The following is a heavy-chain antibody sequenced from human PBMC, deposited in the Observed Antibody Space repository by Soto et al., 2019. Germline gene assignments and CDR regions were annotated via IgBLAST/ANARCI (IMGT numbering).Heavy chain of an antibody. CDR3: AREVGSSTDFDY. CDR1: GFTFSSYG. CDR2: IWYDGSNK. V-gene: IGHV3-33*01. Sequence: PGGSLRLSCAASGFTFSSYGMHWVRQAPGKGLEWVAVIWYDGSNKYYADSVKGRFTISRDNSKNTLYLQMNSLRAEDTAVYYCAREVGSSTDFDYWGQGTLVTVSS. D-gene: IGHD6-13*01. J-gene: IGHJ4*02.